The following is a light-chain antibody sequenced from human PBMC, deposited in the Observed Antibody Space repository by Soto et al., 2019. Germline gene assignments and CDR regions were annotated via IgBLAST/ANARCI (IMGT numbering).Light chain of an antibody. Sequence: DIQMTQSPSTLSASVGDRVTITCRASQSVNSWLAWYQQKPGKAPDLLIYKASILESGVPSRFSGSGSGTEFTLNISSLQPEDFATYYCQQYYTEGAFGQGTKLEIK. J-gene: IGKJ2*01. CDR3: QQYYTEGA. CDR2: KAS. CDR1: QSVNSW. V-gene: IGKV1-5*03.